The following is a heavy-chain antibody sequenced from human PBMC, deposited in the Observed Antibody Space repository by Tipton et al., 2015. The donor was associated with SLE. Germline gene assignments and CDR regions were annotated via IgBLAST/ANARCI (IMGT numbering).Heavy chain of an antibody. J-gene: IGHJ6*03. CDR2: LFYSGTT. V-gene: IGHV4-39*07. D-gene: IGHD3-22*01. CDR1: GGSITRGGSYY. Sequence: GLVKPSETLSLTCTVSGGSITRGGSYYWGWIRQPPGKGLEWIGSLFYSGTTSYNPSLTSRVTISLDTSKNQFSLRLSSVTAADTAVYFCRVKARDYYYMDVWGKGTTVTVSS. CDR3: RVKARDYYYMDV.